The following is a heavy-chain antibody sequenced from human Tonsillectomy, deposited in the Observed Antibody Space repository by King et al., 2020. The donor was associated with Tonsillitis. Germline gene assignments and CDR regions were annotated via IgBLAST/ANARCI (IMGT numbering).Heavy chain of an antibody. J-gene: IGHJ3*02. D-gene: IGHD3-16*02. Sequence: QLVQSGGGLVHPGGSLRLSCSASGFTFSSYAMHWVRQAPGKGLEYVSAISSNGGSTYYAESVKGRFTISRDNSKNTLYLQMSSLRAEDTAVYYCVKDQQFYDYVWGSYRKAAFDIWGQGTMVTVSS. CDR3: VKDQQFYDYVWGSYRKAAFDI. CDR2: ISSNGGST. V-gene: IGHV3-64D*06. CDR1: GFTFSSYA.